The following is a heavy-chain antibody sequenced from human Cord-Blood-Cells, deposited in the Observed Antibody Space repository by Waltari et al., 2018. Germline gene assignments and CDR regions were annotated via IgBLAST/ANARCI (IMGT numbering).Heavy chain of an antibody. CDR2: IYSGGST. Sequence: EVQLVESGGGLIQPGGSLRLSCAASGFTVSRNYMSWVRQAPGKGLEWVSVIYSGGSTYYADSVKGRFTISRDNSKNTLYLQMNSLRAEDTAVYYCARGFCSSTSCYAFDIWGQGTMVTVSS. J-gene: IGHJ3*02. D-gene: IGHD2-2*01. V-gene: IGHV3-53*01. CDR1: GFTVSRNY. CDR3: ARGFCSSTSCYAFDI.